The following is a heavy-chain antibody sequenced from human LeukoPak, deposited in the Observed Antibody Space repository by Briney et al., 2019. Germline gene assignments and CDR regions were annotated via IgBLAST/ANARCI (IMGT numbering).Heavy chain of an antibody. CDR1: GFTFSSYA. J-gene: IGHJ4*02. V-gene: IGHV3-23*01. CDR3: AKGAPNYDILTGYWHFDY. Sequence: GGSLRLSCAASGFTFSSYAMSWVRQAPGKGLEWVSDISGSGGSTYYADAVKGRFTISRDNSKNTLYLQMNSLRAEDTAVCYCAKGAPNYDILTGYWHFDYWGQGTLVTVSS. CDR2: ISGSGGST. D-gene: IGHD3-9*01.